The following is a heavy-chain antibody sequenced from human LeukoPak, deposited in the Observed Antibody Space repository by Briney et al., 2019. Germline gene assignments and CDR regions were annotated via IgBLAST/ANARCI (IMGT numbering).Heavy chain of an antibody. D-gene: IGHD6-13*01. CDR3: AKAIAPGYSSSWPFDY. J-gene: IGHJ4*02. CDR1: GFTVSSNY. Sequence: GGSLRLSCAASGFTVSSNYMSWVRQAPGKGLEWVSVIYSGGSTYYADSVKGRFTISRDNSKNTLYLQMNSLRAEDTAVYYCAKAIAPGYSSSWPFDYWGQGTLVTVSS. V-gene: IGHV3-53*01. CDR2: IYSGGST.